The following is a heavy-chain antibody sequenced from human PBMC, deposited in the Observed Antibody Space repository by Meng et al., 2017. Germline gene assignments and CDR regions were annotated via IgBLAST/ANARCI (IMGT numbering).Heavy chain of an antibody. J-gene: IGHJ4*02. CDR3: ARVTSSYYFDY. CDR1: CGSHRKGGYY. D-gene: IGHD2/OR15-2a*01. V-gene: IGHV4-31*01. CDR2: IYYSGST. Sequence: PPASGPGAVKPSHALAPPWHCFCGSHRKGGYYLSWFRQHPGKGLEWIGYIYYSGSTYYNPSLKSLVTISVDTSKNQFSLKLSSVTAADTAVYYCARVTSSYYFDYWGQGTLVTVSS.